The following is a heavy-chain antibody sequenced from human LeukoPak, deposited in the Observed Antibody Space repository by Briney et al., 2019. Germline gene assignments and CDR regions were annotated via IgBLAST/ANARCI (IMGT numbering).Heavy chain of an antibody. V-gene: IGHV3-66*01. CDR2: IYSGGST. CDR1: GFTVSNNY. J-gene: IGHJ4*02. D-gene: IGHD4-17*01. Sequence: GGSLRPSCAASGFTVSNNYMSWVRQAPGKGLEWVSAIYSGGSTYYADSVKGRFTISTDNSKNTVYLQMNSLRAEDTALYYCARAETRMTTWTTWGQGTLVTVSS. CDR3: ARAETRMTTWTT.